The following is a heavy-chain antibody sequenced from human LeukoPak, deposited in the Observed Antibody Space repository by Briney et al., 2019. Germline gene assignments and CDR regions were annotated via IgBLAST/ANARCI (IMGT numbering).Heavy chain of an antibody. D-gene: IGHD3-9*01. CDR3: ARDRRDILTGYYRGNDY. CDR2: ISSSSSYI. Sequence: PGGSLRLSCAASGFTFSSYSMNWVRQAPGKGLEWVSSISSSSSYIYYADSVKGRFTISRDNAKNSLYLQMNSLRAEDTAVYYCARDRRDILTGYYRGNDYWGQGTLVTVSS. V-gene: IGHV3-21*01. J-gene: IGHJ4*02. CDR1: GFTFSSYS.